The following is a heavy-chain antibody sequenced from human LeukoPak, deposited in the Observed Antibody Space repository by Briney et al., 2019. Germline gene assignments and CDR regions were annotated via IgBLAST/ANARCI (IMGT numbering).Heavy chain of an antibody. CDR1: GYTFTSYY. D-gene: IGHD2-2*01. Sequence: ASVTVSCTASGYTFTSYYMHWVRQAPGQGLEWMGIINPSTAATSYAQKFQGRVTMTRDTSTSTVYMELSSLRSEDTAVYYCARGVRDIVVVPAAIDAFDIWGQGTMVTVSS. V-gene: IGHV1-46*01. CDR3: ARGVRDIVVVPAAIDAFDI. CDR2: INPSTAAT. J-gene: IGHJ3*02.